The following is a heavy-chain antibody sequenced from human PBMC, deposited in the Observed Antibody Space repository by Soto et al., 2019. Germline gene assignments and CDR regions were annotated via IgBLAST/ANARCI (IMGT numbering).Heavy chain of an antibody. J-gene: IGHJ4*02. CDR1: GFTFSSYS. D-gene: IGHD6-6*01. V-gene: IGHV3-21*01. CDR3: ARRPLAARPDFYDY. CDR2: ISSSSSYI. Sequence: LRLSCAASGFTFSSYSMNWVRQAPGKGLEWVSSISSSSSYIYYADSVKGRFTISRDNAKNSLYLQMNSLRAEDTAVYYCARRPLAARPDFYDYWGQGTLVTVSS.